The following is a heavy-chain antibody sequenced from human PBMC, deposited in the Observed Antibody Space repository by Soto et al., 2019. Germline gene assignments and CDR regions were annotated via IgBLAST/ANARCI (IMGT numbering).Heavy chain of an antibody. J-gene: IGHJ4*02. D-gene: IGHD3-10*01. CDR1: GGSISSGGYY. CDR3: ARAASSTGIARPRHKNYFDY. Sequence: SETLSLTCTVSGGSISSGGYYWSWIRQHSGKGLEWIGYIYYSGSTYYNPSLKSRVTISVDTSKNQFSLKLSSVTAADTAVYYCARAASSTGIARPRHKNYFDYWGQGTLVTVSS. CDR2: IYYSGST. V-gene: IGHV4-31*03.